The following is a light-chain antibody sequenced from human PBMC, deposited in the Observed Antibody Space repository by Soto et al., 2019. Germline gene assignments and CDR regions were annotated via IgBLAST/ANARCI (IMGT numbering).Light chain of an antibody. J-gene: IGLJ1*01. CDR2: EVT. CDR1: SSDIGGSKY. V-gene: IGLV2-14*01. CDR3: SSYTSSGTLYV. Sequence: QSALTQPASLSGSPGQSITISCTGTSSDIGGSKYVSWYQQHPGKAPKLMIYEVTYRPSGVPDRFSGSKSGNTASLTVSGLQAEDEADYYCSSYTSSGTLYVFGTGTKVTVL.